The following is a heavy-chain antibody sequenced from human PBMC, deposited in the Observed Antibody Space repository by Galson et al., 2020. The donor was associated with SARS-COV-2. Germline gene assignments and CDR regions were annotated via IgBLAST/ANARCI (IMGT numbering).Heavy chain of an antibody. CDR3: ARDDLVVVAATDYYYYGMDV. J-gene: IGHJ6*02. Sequence: TNYNPSLKSRVTMSVDTSKNQFSLKLSSVTAADTAVYYCARDDLVVVAATDYYYYGMDVWGQGTTVTVSS. D-gene: IGHD2-15*01. V-gene: IGHV4-4*07. CDR2: T.